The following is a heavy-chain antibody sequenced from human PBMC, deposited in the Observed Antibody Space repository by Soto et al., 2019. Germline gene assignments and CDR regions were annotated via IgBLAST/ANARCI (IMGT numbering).Heavy chain of an antibody. CDR2: ISSGSSNI. CDR1: GFAFRSYN. J-gene: IGHJ4*02. CDR3: ASATVVAATSDF. D-gene: IGHD2-15*01. V-gene: IGHV3-21*01. Sequence: EVQLVESGGGLVKPGGSLTLSCAASGFAFRSYNMNWVRQAPGKGLEWVASISSGSSNIYYADSVKGRFTISRDNAKNSLFLQMDSLTAEDSAVYYCASATVVAATSDFWGQGTLVTVSS.